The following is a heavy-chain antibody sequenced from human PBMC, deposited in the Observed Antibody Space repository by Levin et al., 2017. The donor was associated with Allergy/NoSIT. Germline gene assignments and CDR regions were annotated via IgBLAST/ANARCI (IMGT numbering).Heavy chain of an antibody. CDR2: IWWNGDNK. CDR1: GFSFGDYG. Sequence: GGSLRLSCAASGFSFGDYGMHWVRQAPGKGLQWVAVIWWNGDNKFYGDSVKGRFSISRDNSKNTVSLQMNSLRGEDTAVYYCARANRNWDYVEDGPNFDYWGRGTLVAVSS. J-gene: IGHJ4*02. CDR3: ARANRNWDYVEDGPNFDY. V-gene: IGHV3-33*01. D-gene: IGHD1-7*01.